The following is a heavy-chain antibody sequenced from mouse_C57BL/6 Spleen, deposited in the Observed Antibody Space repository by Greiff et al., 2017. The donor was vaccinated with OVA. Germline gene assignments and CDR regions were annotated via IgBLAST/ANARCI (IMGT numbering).Heavy chain of an antibody. CDR1: GYAFSSYW. V-gene: IGHV1-80*01. Sequence: QVQLQQSGAELVKPGASVKISCKASGYAFSSYWMNWVKQRPGQGLEWIGQIYPGDGDTNYNGKFKVKATLTADKSSSTAYMQLSSLTSEDSAVYFCARSIYYGNYGSFAYWGQGTLVTVSA. CDR2: IYPGDGDT. J-gene: IGHJ3*01. CDR3: ARSIYYGNYGSFAY. D-gene: IGHD2-1*01.